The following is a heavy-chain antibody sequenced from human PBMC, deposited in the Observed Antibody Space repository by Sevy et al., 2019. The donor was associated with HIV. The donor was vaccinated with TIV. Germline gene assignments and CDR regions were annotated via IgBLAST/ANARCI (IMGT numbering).Heavy chain of an antibody. Sequence: SETLSITCTVSGGSISSSSYYWGWIRQPPGKGLEWIGNIYYSGSSYYNPSLNSRVTISVVTSKNQFSLKLTSVTAADTAVYYCAGFEYGDYTNLFDPWGQGTLVTVSS. CDR1: GGSISSSSYY. J-gene: IGHJ5*02. D-gene: IGHD4-17*01. V-gene: IGHV4-39*01. CDR2: IYYSGSS. CDR3: AGFEYGDYTNLFDP.